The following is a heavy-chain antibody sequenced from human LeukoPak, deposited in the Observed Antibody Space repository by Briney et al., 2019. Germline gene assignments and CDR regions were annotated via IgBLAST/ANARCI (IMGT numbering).Heavy chain of an antibody. D-gene: IGHD4-17*01. CDR3: AKDDLYGKFDY. Sequence: GGSLRLSCAASGFSFSSYGMSWVRQAPGKGLEWVSALTSSGGSTYYADSVKGRFTISRDNSRHTMYLQMNSLRADDTAVYFCAKDDLYGKFDYWGQGTLVTVSS. V-gene: IGHV3-23*01. J-gene: IGHJ4*02. CDR1: GFSFSSYG. CDR2: LTSSGGST.